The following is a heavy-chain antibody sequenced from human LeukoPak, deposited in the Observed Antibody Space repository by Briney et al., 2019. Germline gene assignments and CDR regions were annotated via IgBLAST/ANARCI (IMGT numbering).Heavy chain of an antibody. CDR1: GGTFSSYA. Sequence: SVKVSCKASGGTFSSYAISWVRQAPGQGLEWMGRIIPILGIANYAQKFQGRITITSDTSASTADMEVSSLRSEDTAVYYCARPMGSGWASFDSWGQGTLVTVFS. J-gene: IGHJ4*02. CDR3: ARPMGSGWASFDS. D-gene: IGHD6-19*01. V-gene: IGHV1-69*04. CDR2: IIPILGIA.